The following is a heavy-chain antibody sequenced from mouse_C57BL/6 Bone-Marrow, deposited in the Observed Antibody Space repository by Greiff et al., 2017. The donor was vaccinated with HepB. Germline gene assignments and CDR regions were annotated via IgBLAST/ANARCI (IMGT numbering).Heavy chain of an antibody. CDR1: GFTFSSYA. J-gene: IGHJ3*01. CDR3: TVYYYGSRYD. V-gene: IGHV5-9-1*02. Sequence: EVQLVESGGGLVKPGGSLKLSCAASGFTFSSYAMSWVRQTPEKRLEWVAYISSGGDYIYYADTVKGRFTISRDNARNTLYPQMSSLKSEDTAMYSCTVYYYGSRYDWGQGTLVTVSA. D-gene: IGHD1-1*01. CDR2: ISSGGDYI.